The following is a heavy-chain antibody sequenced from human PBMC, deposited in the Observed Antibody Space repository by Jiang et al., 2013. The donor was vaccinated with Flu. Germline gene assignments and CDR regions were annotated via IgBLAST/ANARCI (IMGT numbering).Heavy chain of an antibody. CDR1: GFTFSSYG. CDR3: AKDPALGVLRFLEWLLEN. J-gene: IGHJ4*02. CDR2: ISYDGSNK. Sequence: GFTFSSYGMHWVRQAPGKGLEWVAVISYDGSNKYYADSVKGRFTISRDNSKNTLYLQMNSLRAEDTAVYYCAKDPALGVLRFLEWLLENWGQGTLVTVSS. D-gene: IGHD3-3*01. V-gene: IGHV3-30*18.